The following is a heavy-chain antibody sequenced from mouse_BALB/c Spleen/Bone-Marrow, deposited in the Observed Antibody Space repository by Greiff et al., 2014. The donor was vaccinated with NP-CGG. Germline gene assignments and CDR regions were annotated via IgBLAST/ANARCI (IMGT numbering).Heavy chain of an antibody. Sequence: QVQLQQPGPELVRPGVSVKISCKGSGYTFTEHAMHWVRQSHAKSLEWTGLISTYSGNTNYNQKFKGKATMTVDKSSSTAYMELARLTSDDSAIYYCGRSIHCYGYDVMDYWGQGTSVTVSS. CDR3: GRSIHCYGYDVMDY. J-gene: IGHJ4*01. D-gene: IGHD1-2*01. CDR2: ISTYSGNT. V-gene: IGHV1-67*01. CDR1: GYTFTEHA.